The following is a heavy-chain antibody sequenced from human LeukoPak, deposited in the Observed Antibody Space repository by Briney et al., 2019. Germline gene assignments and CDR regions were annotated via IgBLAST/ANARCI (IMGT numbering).Heavy chain of an antibody. CDR1: GFTFNNYA. CDR3: AKARGPAATHPDY. Sequence: GGSLRLSCAASGFTFNNYAMTWVRQAPGKGLEWVSALYGSGGVTFYADSVKGRFTISRDDSKNTLYLQMNSLRAEDTAVYYCAKARGPAATHPDYWGQGTLVTVSS. CDR2: LYGSGGVT. D-gene: IGHD6-25*01. J-gene: IGHJ4*02. V-gene: IGHV3-23*01.